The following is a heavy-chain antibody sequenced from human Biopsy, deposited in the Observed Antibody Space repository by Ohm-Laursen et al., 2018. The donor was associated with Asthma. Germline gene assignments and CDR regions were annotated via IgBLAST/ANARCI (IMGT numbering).Heavy chain of an antibody. Sequence: SLRLSCTASGFTFRTYGMHWVRQAPGKGLEWVAYIAWDGINSYYADSVKGRFTISRDNSRNTLYLQKNSLRADDTAVYYCARAGESDLVGGLDVWGQGTTVIVS. CDR3: ARAGESDLVGGLDV. V-gene: IGHV3-30*03. J-gene: IGHJ6*02. CDR1: GFTFRTYG. D-gene: IGHD2-21*01. CDR2: IAWDGINS.